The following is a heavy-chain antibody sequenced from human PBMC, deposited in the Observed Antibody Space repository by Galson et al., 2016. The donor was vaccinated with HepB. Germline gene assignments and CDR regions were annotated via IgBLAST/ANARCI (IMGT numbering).Heavy chain of an antibody. CDR3: AKGPGWAVAKRYLDY. CDR2: ISWNSGDI. J-gene: IGHJ4*02. D-gene: IGHD6-19*01. V-gene: IGHV3-9*01. Sequence: SLRLFCAGSGFTFGDYAMHWVRQAPGKGLEWVSSISWNSGDIVYADSVKGRFTISRDNAKSSLYLQMNSLRDEDTALYYCAKGPGWAVAKRYLDYRGQGTLVIVSS. CDR1: GFTFGDYA.